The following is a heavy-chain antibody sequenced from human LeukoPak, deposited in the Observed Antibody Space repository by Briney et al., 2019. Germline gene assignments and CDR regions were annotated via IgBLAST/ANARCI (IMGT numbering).Heavy chain of an antibody. CDR3: ARLYNSKALDYYYYMDV. CDR2: MNPNSGNT. D-gene: IGHD3-22*01. J-gene: IGHJ6*03. Sequence: ASVKVSCKASGYTFTSYDINWVRQATGQGLEWMGWMNPNSGNTGYAQKFQGRVTMTRNNSIRTAYMELSSLRSEDTAVYYCARLYNSKALDYYYYMDVWGKGTTVTVSS. V-gene: IGHV1-8*01. CDR1: GYTFTSYD.